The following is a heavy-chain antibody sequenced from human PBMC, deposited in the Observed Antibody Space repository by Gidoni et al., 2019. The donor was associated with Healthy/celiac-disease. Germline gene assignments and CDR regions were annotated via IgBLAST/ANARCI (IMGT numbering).Heavy chain of an antibody. V-gene: IGHV3-23*01. D-gene: IGHD3-10*01. CDR1: GFTFSSYA. J-gene: IGHJ4*02. CDR2: ISGSGGST. Sequence: EVQLLASGGGLVQPGGSLSLSCAASGFTFSSYAMSWVRQAPGKGLEWVSAISGSGGSTYYADSVKGRFTISRDNSKNTLYLQMNSLRAEDTAVYYCAASYGSGSYDIDYWGQGTLVTVSS. CDR3: AASYGSGSYDIDY.